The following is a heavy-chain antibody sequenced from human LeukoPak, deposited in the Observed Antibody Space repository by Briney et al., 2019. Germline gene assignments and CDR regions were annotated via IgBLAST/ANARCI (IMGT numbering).Heavy chain of an antibody. CDR2: IYRGGGS. Sequence: GGSLRLSCAASGLTVSGNHMSWVRQAPGKGLEWVSVIYRGGGSYYADSVKGRFTISRDNSKNTLYLQMNRLRAEDTAVYYCARDVYQIGWWFDPWGQGTRVIVSS. CDR3: ARDVYQIGWWFDP. J-gene: IGHJ5*02. CDR1: GLTVSGNH. V-gene: IGHV3-66*01. D-gene: IGHD6-19*01.